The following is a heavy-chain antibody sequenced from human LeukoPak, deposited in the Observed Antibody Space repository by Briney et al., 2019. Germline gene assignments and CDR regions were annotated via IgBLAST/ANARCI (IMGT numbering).Heavy chain of an antibody. V-gene: IGHV3-23*01. J-gene: IGHJ4*02. CDR2: ISGSGGST. CDR1: GFTFSSYA. Sequence: GGSLRLSCAASGFTFSSYAMSWVRQAPGKGLEWVSAISGSGGSTYYADSVKGRFTISRDNSKSTLYLQMNSLRPEDTAVYYCARARGALSYWGQGTLVTVSS. D-gene: IGHD1-26*01. CDR3: ARARGALSY.